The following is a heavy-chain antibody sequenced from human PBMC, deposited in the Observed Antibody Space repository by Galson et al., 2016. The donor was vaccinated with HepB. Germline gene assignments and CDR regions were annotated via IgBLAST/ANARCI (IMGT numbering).Heavy chain of an antibody. J-gene: IGHJ4*02. D-gene: IGHD3-10*01. CDR2: VFPNDAST. V-gene: IGHV5-51*01. Sequence: QSGAEVKAPGESLKISCQGSGYRFHTHWIAWVRQMPGKGLEWMGMVFPNDASTRYSPSLQGQVTVSADKSLSVAYLQWSSLRASDSAMYYCARQTSEGSFDSWGQGTLVSVSS. CDR3: ARQTSEGSFDS. CDR1: GYRFHTHW.